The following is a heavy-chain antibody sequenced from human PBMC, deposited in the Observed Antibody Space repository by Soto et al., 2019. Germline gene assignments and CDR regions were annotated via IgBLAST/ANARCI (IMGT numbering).Heavy chain of an antibody. CDR3: ARGLRRYSYGREYYYGMDV. CDR2: IYTSGST. CDR1: GGSISSYY. Sequence: SETLSLTCTVSGGSISSYYWSWIRQPAGKGLEWIGRIYTSGSTNYNPSLKSRVTISVDTSKNQFSLKLSSVTAADTAVYYCARGLRRYSYGREYYYGMDVWGQGTTVTVSS. J-gene: IGHJ6*02. D-gene: IGHD5-18*01. V-gene: IGHV4-4*07.